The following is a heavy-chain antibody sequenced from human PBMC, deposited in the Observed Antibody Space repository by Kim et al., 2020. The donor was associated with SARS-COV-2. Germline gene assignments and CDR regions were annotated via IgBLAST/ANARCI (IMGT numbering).Heavy chain of an antibody. Sequence: SETLSLTCTVSGGSISSYYWSWIRQPPGKGLEWIGYIYYSGSTNYNPSLKSRVTISVDTSKNQFSLKLSSVTAADTAVYYCARHQEDYYGSGIYWEGWFDPWGQGTLVTVSS. D-gene: IGHD3-10*01. CDR3: ARHQEDYYGSGIYWEGWFDP. V-gene: IGHV4-59*08. J-gene: IGHJ5*02. CDR2: IYYSGST. CDR1: GGSISSYY.